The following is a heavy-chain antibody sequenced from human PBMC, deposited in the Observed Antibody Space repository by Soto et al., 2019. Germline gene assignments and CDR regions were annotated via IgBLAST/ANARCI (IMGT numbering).Heavy chain of an antibody. J-gene: IGHJ4*02. V-gene: IGHV3-23*01. CDR3: AKDRHPDGIWTFDS. CDR1: GFTFSSFA. CDR2: ILGGGST. D-gene: IGHD2-8*01. Sequence: EVKLLESGGDLVQPGGSLRLSCATSGFTFSSFAMAWFRQAPGRGLEWVSEILGGGSTFYADSMKGRITISRDDSKNTLYLQVNSLRVDDTALYYCAKDRHPDGIWTFDSWGQGTLVTVSS.